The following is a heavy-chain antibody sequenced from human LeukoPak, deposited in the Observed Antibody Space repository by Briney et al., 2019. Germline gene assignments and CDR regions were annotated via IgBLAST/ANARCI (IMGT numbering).Heavy chain of an antibody. CDR3: AKAGIGVVGYFDY. CDR2: IRGSGGGT. J-gene: IGHJ4*02. V-gene: IGHV3-23*01. Sequence: GGSLRLSCAASGFTFSNYAMSWVRQAPGKGLEWVSAIRGSGGGTYYADSVKGRFTISRDNSKNTLYLQMNSLRDEDTALYYCAKAGIGVVGYFDYWGQGTLVTVSS. D-gene: IGHD6-19*01. CDR1: GFTFSNYA.